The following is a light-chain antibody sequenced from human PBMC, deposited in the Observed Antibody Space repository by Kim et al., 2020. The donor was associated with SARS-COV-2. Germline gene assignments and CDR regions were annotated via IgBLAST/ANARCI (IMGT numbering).Light chain of an antibody. Sequence: SVALGQTARIPCGGNNIVTQNVHWYQQKPGQAPVLVMYRDTTRPPGIPARFSGSNSGNTATLTISRAQAGDEANYYCQVWDSSTWVFGGGTQLTVL. CDR2: RDT. J-gene: IGLJ3*02. V-gene: IGLV3-9*01. CDR3: QVWDSSTWV. CDR1: NIVTQN.